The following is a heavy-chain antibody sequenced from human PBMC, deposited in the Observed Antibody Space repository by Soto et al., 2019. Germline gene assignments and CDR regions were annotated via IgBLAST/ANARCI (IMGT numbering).Heavy chain of an antibody. D-gene: IGHD6-13*01. Sequence: GGSLRLSCAASGFTFSSYGMHWVRQAPGKGLEWVAVISYDGSNKYYADSVKGRFTISRDNSKNTLYLQMNSLRAEDTAVYYCAKDLKPGIAAAGPPSFDPWGQGTLVTVSS. CDR2: ISYDGSNK. CDR1: GFTFSSYG. J-gene: IGHJ5*02. CDR3: AKDLKPGIAAAGPPSFDP. V-gene: IGHV3-30*18.